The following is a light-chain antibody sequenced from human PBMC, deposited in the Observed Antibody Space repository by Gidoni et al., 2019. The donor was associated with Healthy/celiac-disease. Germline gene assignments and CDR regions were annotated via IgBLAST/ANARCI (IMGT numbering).Light chain of an antibody. V-gene: IGKV3-15*01. J-gene: IGKJ2*01. CDR3: QQYDNWPPYT. CDR2: GAS. CDR1: QSVSSN. Sequence: EILMTQSPATLSVSPGERATLSCRASQSVSSNLVWYQQKPGQAPRLLIYGASTRATGVPARCSGSGSGTEFTLTISSLQSEDFAIYYCQQYDNWPPYTFGQGTNLEIK.